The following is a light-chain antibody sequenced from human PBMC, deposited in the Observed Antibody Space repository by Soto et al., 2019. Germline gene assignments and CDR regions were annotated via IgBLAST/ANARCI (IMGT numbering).Light chain of an antibody. CDR2: GAS. CDR3: QQYGSSAWT. V-gene: IGKV3-20*01. Sequence: EIVLTQAPGTLSLSRGERATLSCRTSQSVSNNYLAWYQQKPGQAPRLLIHGASCRATGIPDRFSGSGSGTDFTLTISRLEPEDFAVYYCQQYGSSAWTFGQGTKVDIK. CDR1: QSVSNNY. J-gene: IGKJ1*01.